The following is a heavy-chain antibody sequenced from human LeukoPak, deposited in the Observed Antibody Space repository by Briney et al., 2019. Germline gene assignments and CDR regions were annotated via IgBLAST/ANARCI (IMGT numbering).Heavy chain of an antibody. Sequence: GESLKISCKGSGYSFTDYWIGWVRQLPGKGLEWMGIIYPSDSDTRYSPSFQGQVAISADKSIRTAYLQWSSLKASDTAMYFCARRMAGTKAHDFWGQGTLVTVSS. CDR1: GYSFTDYW. D-gene: IGHD6-19*01. CDR2: IYPSDSDT. V-gene: IGHV5-51*01. J-gene: IGHJ4*02. CDR3: ARRMAGTKAHDF.